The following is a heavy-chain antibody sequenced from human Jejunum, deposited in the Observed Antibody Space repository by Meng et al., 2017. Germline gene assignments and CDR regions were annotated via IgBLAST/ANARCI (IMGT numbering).Heavy chain of an antibody. V-gene: IGHV4-39*06. CDR1: GGSISGSNYY. CDR3: ARVSKPYGSGLDP. D-gene: IGHD3-10*01. Sequence: RLQLKESGPGLVKASETLSLTCTVSGGSISGSNYYWGWIRQPPGKGLEWIGTIYYSGSTYYNPSLKSRVTISVDTSKNQFSLNLSSVTAADTAIYYCARVSKPYGSGLDPWGQGTLVTVSS. CDR2: IYYSGST. J-gene: IGHJ5*02.